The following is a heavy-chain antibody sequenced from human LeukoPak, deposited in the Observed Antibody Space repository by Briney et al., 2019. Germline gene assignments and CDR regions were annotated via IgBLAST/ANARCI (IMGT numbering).Heavy chain of an antibody. D-gene: IGHD1-1*01. CDR2: IYYSGST. CDR3: ARHESGTTRDY. V-gene: IGHV4-59*08. Sequence: PSETLSLTCTVSGGSISSYYWSWIRQPPGKGLEWIGYIYYSGSTNYNPSLKSRVTISVDTSKNQFSLKMSSVTAADTAVYYCARHESGTTRDYWGQGTLVTVSS. J-gene: IGHJ4*02. CDR1: GGSISSYY.